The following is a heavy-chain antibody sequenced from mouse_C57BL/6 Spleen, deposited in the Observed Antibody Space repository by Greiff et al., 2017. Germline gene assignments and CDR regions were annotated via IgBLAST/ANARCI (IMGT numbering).Heavy chain of an antibody. CDR2: IDPSDSYT. Sequence: VQLQQPGAELVRPGTSVKLSCKASGYTFTSYWMHWVKQRPGQGLEWIGVIDPSDSYTNYNQKFKGKATLTVDTSSSTAYMQLSSLTSEDSAVYYCARVDYYGSSPAWFAYWGQGTLVTVSA. CDR1: GYTFTSYW. CDR3: ARVDYYGSSPAWFAY. J-gene: IGHJ3*01. D-gene: IGHD1-1*01. V-gene: IGHV1-59*01.